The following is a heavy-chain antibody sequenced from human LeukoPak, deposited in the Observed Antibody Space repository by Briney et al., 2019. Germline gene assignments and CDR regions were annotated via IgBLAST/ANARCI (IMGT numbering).Heavy chain of an antibody. CDR2: VSGGGGTT. CDR1: GFTFSSYA. J-gene: IGHJ4*02. Sequence: GGSLRLSCAASGFTFSSYAMSWVRQAPGKGLEWVSTVSGGGGTTYYADSVKGRFTISRDNSKNTLYLQMNNLRAEDTAVYYCVKSGGNVKGYWGQGTLVTVSS. D-gene: IGHD4-23*01. V-gene: IGHV3-23*01. CDR3: VKSGGNVKGY.